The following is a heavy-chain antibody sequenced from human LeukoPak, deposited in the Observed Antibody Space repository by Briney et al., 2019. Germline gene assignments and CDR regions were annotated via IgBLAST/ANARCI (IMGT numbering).Heavy chain of an antibody. D-gene: IGHD2-15*01. CDR1: GFTFSDYY. CDR2: ISGSGTQT. J-gene: IGHJ4*01. V-gene: IGHV3-23*01. Sequence: GGSLRLSCAASGFTFSDYYMSWVRQAPGKGLEWISTISGSGTQTYYADSVKGRFTISRDSSKNTVYLQLNSLRAEDTAAYYCAKGHRLCTRGNGNSQVDYWGHGTLVIVSS. CDR3: AKGHRLCTRGNGNSQVDY.